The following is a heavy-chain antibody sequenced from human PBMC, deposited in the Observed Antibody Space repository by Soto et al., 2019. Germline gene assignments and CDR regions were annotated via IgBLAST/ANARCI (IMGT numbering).Heavy chain of an antibody. CDR3: ARDYMAVVD. V-gene: IGHV4-31*03. CDR2: IYHSGST. J-gene: IGHJ4*02. Sequence: QVQLQESGPGLVKPSQTLSLTCTVSGSSISSGSYYWIWIRQHPGKGLDWIGYIYHSGSTYYNPSLKSRATLSLDTSKNQFSLKLRSVRAAETAVYYCARDYMAVVDWGQGTLVTVSS. CDR1: GSSISSGSYY. D-gene: IGHD2-15*01.